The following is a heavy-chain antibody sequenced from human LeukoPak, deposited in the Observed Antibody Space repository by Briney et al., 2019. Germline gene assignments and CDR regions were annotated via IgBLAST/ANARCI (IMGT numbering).Heavy chain of an antibody. Sequence: ASVKVSCKASGYTFTGYYMHWVRQAPGQGLEWMGWINPNSGGTNYAQKFQGRVTMTRDTSISTAYMELSRLRSDDTAVYYCAREGAGVGGYYDIQNYYYYYYMDVWGKGTTVTVSS. D-gene: IGHD3-9*01. CDR3: AREGAGVGGYYDIQNYYYYYYMDV. J-gene: IGHJ6*03. CDR2: INPNSGGT. CDR1: GYTFTGYY. V-gene: IGHV1-2*02.